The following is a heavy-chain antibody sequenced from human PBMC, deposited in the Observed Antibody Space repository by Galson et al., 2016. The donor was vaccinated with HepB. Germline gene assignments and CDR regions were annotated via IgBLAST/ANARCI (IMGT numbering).Heavy chain of an antibody. D-gene: IGHD4-11*01. Sequence: SLRLSCATSGFTLGDYAMSWFRQAPGKGLEWVGFIRSNTYGGTTEYAASVKARFTIPRDDSKSFAYLQMSSLNTGDTAVYYCARGTPDYRPYYFDYWGQGTLVTVSS. CDR1: GFTLGDYA. CDR2: IRSNTYGGTT. V-gene: IGHV3-49*03. CDR3: ARGTPDYRPYYFDY. J-gene: IGHJ4*02.